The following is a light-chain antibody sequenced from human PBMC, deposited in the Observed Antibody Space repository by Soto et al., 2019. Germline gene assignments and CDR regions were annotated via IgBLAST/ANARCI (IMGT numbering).Light chain of an antibody. CDR2: GAS. CDR1: QDISSY. CDR3: QQLNSYSIFT. Sequence: DIQLTQSPSFLSASVGDRVTITCRASQDISSYLAWYQQKPGKAPKLLIFGASTLQSGVPSRFSGSGSGTEFTLTISSLQPEDVATYYCQQLNSYSIFTFGPGTKVDI. V-gene: IGKV1-9*01. J-gene: IGKJ3*01.